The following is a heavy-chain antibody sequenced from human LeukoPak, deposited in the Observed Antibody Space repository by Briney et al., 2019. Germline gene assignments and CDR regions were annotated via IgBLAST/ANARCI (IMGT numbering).Heavy chain of an antibody. CDR2: IWYDGSNK. Sequence: GGSLRLSCAASGFTFSSYGMHWVRQAPGKGLEWVAVIWYDGSNKYYADSVKGRFTISRDNSKNTLYLQMNSLRAEDTAVYYCAKVGRDCYGYRYYYYYMDVWGKGTTVTVSS. CDR3: AKVGRDCYGYRYYYYYMDV. V-gene: IGHV3-33*06. J-gene: IGHJ6*03. CDR1: GFTFSSYG. D-gene: IGHD5-18*01.